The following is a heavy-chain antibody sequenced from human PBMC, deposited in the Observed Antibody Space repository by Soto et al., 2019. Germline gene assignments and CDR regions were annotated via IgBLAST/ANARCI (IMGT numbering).Heavy chain of an antibody. J-gene: IGHJ4*02. CDR2: IYHTGRT. D-gene: IGHD3-3*02. V-gene: IGHV4-61*01. CDR1: GGSVNSDNYY. Sequence: SETLSLTCTVSGGSVNSDNYYWSWIRQPPGKGLEWIGYIYHTGRTNYNPSLESRITISLDTSKNQFSLTLSSVTAADTALFYCAREFSNTPEAFDSWGQGARVTVSS. CDR3: AREFSNTPEAFDS.